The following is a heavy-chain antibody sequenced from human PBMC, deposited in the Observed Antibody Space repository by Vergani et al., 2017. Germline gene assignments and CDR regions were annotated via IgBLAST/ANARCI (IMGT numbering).Heavy chain of an antibody. CDR2: IHYDGSHE. V-gene: IGHV3-33*01. CDR3: ARDRGCATISCYLSGAFDY. D-gene: IGHD2-2*01. Sequence: QVQLVESGGGVVQPGRSLRLSCAASGFSFSSFGFHWVRQAPGKGLEWVAFIHYDGSHEYYIDSVKGRFTISRDNSKNTLILQMNGLRAEDTAVYYCARDRGCATISCYLSGAFDYWGLGTLVSVSS. J-gene: IGHJ4*02. CDR1: GFSFSSFG.